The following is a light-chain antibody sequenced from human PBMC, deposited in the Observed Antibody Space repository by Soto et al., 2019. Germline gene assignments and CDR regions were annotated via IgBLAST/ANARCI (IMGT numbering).Light chain of an antibody. CDR3: QHRSNWPPIST. Sequence: EIVLTQSPATLSLSPGERATLSCRASQSIDNYLAWYQQKPGQAPRLLIYDTSNRVTGIPARFSGSGSGTDFTLTVSGLEHEDFAVYYCQHRSNWPPISTFGPGTKVDIK. J-gene: IGKJ3*01. CDR1: QSIDNY. CDR2: DTS. V-gene: IGKV3-11*01.